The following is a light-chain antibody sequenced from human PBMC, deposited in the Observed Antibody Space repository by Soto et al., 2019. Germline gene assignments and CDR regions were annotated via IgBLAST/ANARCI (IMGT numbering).Light chain of an antibody. CDR3: QQRNTWPIT. Sequence: IVFTQSPSTLSLSPGERATLSCRASHSVDFFLAWYQQKPGQPPRLLMYDASNRATGIPARFSGSGSGTDFPLTISSLEDEAFAIYYCQQRNTWPITFGQGTRLEIK. V-gene: IGKV3-11*01. CDR2: DAS. CDR1: HSVDFF. J-gene: IGKJ5*01.